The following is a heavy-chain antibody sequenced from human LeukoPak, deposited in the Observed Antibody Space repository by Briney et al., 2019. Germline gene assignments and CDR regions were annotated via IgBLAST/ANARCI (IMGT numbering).Heavy chain of an antibody. Sequence: GGSLRLSCAASGFTFSSYWMSWVRQAPGKGLEWVANIKQDGSEKYYVDSVKGRFTISRDNAKNSLYLQMNSLRAEDTAVYYCAGARWYFDWLLQYYFDYWGQGTLVTVSS. D-gene: IGHD3-9*01. CDR2: IKQDGSEK. V-gene: IGHV3-7*03. J-gene: IGHJ4*02. CDR3: AGARWYFDWLLQYYFDY. CDR1: GFTFSSYW.